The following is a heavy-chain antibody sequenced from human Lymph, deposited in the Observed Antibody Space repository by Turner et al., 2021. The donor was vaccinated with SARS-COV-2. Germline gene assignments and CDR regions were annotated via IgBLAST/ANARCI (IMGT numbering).Heavy chain of an antibody. Sequence: QVQLQESGPGLVKPSETLSLTCTVSGGSISSYYWSWIRQPPGKGLEWIGYIHYSGSTNYNPSLKSRVTISVDTSKNQFSLKLNSVTAADTAVYYCARHGFSGWYGGGMDVWGQGTTVTVS. J-gene: IGHJ6*02. CDR3: ARHGFSGWYGGGMDV. CDR2: IHYSGST. CDR1: GGSISSYY. D-gene: IGHD6-19*01. V-gene: IGHV4-59*08.